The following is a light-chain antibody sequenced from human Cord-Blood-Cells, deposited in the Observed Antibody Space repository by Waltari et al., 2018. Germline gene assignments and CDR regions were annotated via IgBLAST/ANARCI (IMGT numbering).Light chain of an antibody. J-gene: IGKJ2*01. V-gene: IGKV1-39*01. CDR2: AAS. CDR3: QQSYSTPPST. Sequence: DIQMTQSPSSLSASVGDRVTITCRASQSISSYLNWYQQKPGKAPKLLIYAASSLQSGVPSRFSGSGAGTDFTLTISSRQPEDFATYYCQQSYSTPPSTFGQGTKLEIK. CDR1: QSISSY.